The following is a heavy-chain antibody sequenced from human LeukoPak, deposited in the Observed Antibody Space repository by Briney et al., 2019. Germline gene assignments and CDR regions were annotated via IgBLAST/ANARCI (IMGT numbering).Heavy chain of an antibody. CDR2: MSANSGGT. CDR1: GDTFTTYY. D-gene: IGHD7-27*01. CDR3: ARVPGDDYYFDY. Sequence: GASVKVSCKASGDTFTTYYIHWVRQAPGQGLEWMGWMSANSGGTNYAQKFRGRVTMTRDTSISTAYMELSRLRSDDTAVYYCARVPGDDYYFDYWGQGTLVTVSS. J-gene: IGHJ4*02. V-gene: IGHV1-2*02.